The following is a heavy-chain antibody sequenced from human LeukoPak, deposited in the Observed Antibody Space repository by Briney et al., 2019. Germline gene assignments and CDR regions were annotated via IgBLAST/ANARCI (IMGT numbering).Heavy chain of an antibody. J-gene: IGHJ3*02. CDR3: AGLWFGREEDI. CDR2: INHSGST. Sequence: PSETLSLTCAVYGGSFSGYYWSWIRQPPGKGLEWIGEINHSGSTNYNPSLKSRVTISVDTSKNQFSLKLSSVTAADTAVYYCAGLWFGREEDIWGQGTMVTVSS. V-gene: IGHV4-34*01. D-gene: IGHD3-10*01. CDR1: GGSFSGYY.